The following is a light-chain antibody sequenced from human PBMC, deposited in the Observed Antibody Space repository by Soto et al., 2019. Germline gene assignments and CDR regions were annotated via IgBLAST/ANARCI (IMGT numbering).Light chain of an antibody. CDR3: QQYGSSPLT. V-gene: IGKV3-20*01. J-gene: IGKJ4*01. Sequence: EIVLTQSPGTLSLSPGERATLSCRASQSFRSSYLAWYQQKPGQAPRLLIYGASSRATGIPDRFSGSGSGTDFTLTISRLEPEDFAVYYCQQYGSSPLTFGGGTKVEFK. CDR2: GAS. CDR1: QSFRSSY.